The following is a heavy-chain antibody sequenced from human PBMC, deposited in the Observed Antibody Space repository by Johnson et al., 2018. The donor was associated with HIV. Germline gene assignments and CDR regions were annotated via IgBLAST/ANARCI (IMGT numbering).Heavy chain of an antibody. CDR3: AGRQIWVTRGAFEI. D-gene: IGHD3-16*01. CDR2: ISTSGSSI. CDR1: GFTFSSYG. Sequence: VQLVESGGGLVQPGGSLRLSCAASGFTFSSYGMHWVRQAPGKGLEWISYISTSGSSIYYADSVKGRFTISRDNAKNSLYLQMNSLRAEDTAVYYWAGRQIWVTRGAFEIWGQGTMVTVSS. J-gene: IGHJ3*02. V-gene: IGHV3-48*04.